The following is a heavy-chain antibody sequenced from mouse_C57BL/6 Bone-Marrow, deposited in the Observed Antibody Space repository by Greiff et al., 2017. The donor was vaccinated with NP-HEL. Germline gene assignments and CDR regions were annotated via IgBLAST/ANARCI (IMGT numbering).Heavy chain of an antibody. CDR3: ASGHPSYAMDY. J-gene: IGHJ4*01. CDR1: GYTFTDYY. D-gene: IGHD3-1*01. CDR2: INPYNGGT. V-gene: IGHV1-19*01. Sequence: VHVKQSGPVLVKPGASVKMSCKASGYTFTDYYMNWVKQSHGKSLEWIGVINPYNGGTSYNQKFKGKATLTVDKSSSTAYMELNSLTSEDSAVYYCASGHPSYAMDYWGQGTSVTVSS.